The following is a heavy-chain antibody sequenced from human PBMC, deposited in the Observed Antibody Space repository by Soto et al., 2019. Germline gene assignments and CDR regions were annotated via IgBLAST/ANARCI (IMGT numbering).Heavy chain of an antibody. CDR1: GGSISTYY. V-gene: IGHV4-59*01. CDR3: ARAQLSGGLYVWFDP. CDR2: IYYDGST. Sequence: HVQLQESGPGLVKPSETLSLTCTVSGGSISTYYWSWIRQPPGKGLEWIWYIYYDGSTSYNPSLRTRLTIXXDXSXXQFSLILSSVTSADTAVYYCARAQLSGGLYVWFDPWGQGTLVTVSS. D-gene: IGHD6-25*01. J-gene: IGHJ5*02.